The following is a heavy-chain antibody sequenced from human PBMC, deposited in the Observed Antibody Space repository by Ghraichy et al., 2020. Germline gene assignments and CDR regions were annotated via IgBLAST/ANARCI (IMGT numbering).Heavy chain of an antibody. Sequence: SQTLSLTCAVYGGSFSDYYWSWIRQPPGKGLEWIGEINHSGSTNYNPSLKSRVIISVDTSKNQVSLKLSSVTAADTAVYYCARRLDIVAPALDSWGQGTLVTVSS. D-gene: IGHD5-12*01. CDR2: INHSGST. V-gene: IGHV4-34*01. J-gene: IGHJ4*02. CDR3: ARRLDIVAPALDS. CDR1: GGSFSDYY.